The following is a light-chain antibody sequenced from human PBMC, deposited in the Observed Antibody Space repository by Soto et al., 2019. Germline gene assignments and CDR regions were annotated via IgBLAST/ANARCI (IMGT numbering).Light chain of an antibody. V-gene: IGLV2-14*01. CDR2: EVS. CDR1: SSDVGGYNY. J-gene: IGLJ1*01. CDR3: SSYTSSSTRDV. Sequence: QSALTQPASVSGSPGQSITISRTGTSSDVGGYNYVSWYQQHPGKAPKLMIYEVSNRPSGVSNRFSGSKSGNTASLTISGLQAEDEADYYCSSYTSSSTRDVFGTGTKLTVL.